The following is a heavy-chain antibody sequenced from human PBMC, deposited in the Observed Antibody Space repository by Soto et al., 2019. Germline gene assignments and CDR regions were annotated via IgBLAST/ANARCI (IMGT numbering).Heavy chain of an antibody. CDR1: GFTFSSYT. Sequence: GSLRRSWAASGFTFSSYTMSWVRQAPGKGLEWVSAISGSGGSTYYADSVKGRFTISRDNSKNTLYLQMNSLRAEDTAVYYCAKDQDRRVVANAFDIWGQGTMVTVSS. D-gene: IGHD3-22*01. CDR2: ISGSGGST. CDR3: AKDQDRRVVANAFDI. V-gene: IGHV3-23*01. J-gene: IGHJ3*02.